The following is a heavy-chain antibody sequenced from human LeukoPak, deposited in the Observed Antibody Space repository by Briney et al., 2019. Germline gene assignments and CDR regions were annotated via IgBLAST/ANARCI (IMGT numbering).Heavy chain of an antibody. CDR1: GGSFSGYY. Sequence: SETLSLTCAVYGGSFSGYYWSWIRQPPGKGLEWIGEINHSGSTNYNPSLKSRVTISVDTSKNQFSLKLSSVTAADTAVYYCARDLYTITDYYYYMDVWGKGTTVTVSS. CDR3: ARDLYTITDYYYYMDV. CDR2: INHSGST. V-gene: IGHV4-34*01. J-gene: IGHJ6*03. D-gene: IGHD5/OR15-5a*01.